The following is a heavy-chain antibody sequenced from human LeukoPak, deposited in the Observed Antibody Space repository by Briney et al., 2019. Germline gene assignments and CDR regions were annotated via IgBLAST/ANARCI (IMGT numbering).Heavy chain of an antibody. J-gene: IGHJ4*02. Sequence: GGSLRLSCAASGFTFSSYSMNWVRQAPGKGLEWVSSISSGSSSIYYADSVKGRFTISRDNAKNSLYLQMNNLRVDDSAVYYCAREYTAMAYDYWGQGNLVTVSS. V-gene: IGHV3-21*01. CDR3: AREYTAMAYDY. D-gene: IGHD5-18*01. CDR2: ISSGSSSI. CDR1: GFTFSSYS.